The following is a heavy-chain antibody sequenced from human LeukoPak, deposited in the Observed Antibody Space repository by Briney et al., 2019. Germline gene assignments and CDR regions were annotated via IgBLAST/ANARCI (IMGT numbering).Heavy chain of an antibody. CDR2: IYSSGST. J-gene: IGHJ3*02. CDR3: ARSDGYGLVGI. D-gene: IGHD3-10*01. V-gene: IGHV4-4*07. Sequence: SETLSLTCTVSGGSISSYYWSWIRQPAGKGLEWIGSIYSSGSTYYNPSLKSRVIIIIDTPKNHFSLTLSSVTAADTAVYYCARSDGYGLVGIWGQGTMVTVSS. CDR1: GGSISSYY.